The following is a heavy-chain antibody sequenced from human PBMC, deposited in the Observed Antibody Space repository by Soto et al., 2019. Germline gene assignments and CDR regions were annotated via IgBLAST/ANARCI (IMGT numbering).Heavy chain of an antibody. CDR3: ARDYYDSSGYLAPHDY. J-gene: IGHJ4*02. V-gene: IGHV3-21*01. Sequence: GGSLRLSCAASGFTLSRYSMNWVRQAPGKGMEWVSSISSSSSYIYYADSVKGRFTISRDNAKNSLYLQMNSLRAEDTAVYYCARDYYDSSGYLAPHDYWGQGTLVTVSS. CDR1: GFTLSRYS. D-gene: IGHD3-22*01. CDR2: ISSSSSYI.